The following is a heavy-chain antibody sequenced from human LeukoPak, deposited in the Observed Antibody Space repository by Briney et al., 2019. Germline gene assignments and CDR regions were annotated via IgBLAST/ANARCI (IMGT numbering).Heavy chain of an antibody. CDR2: ISSSSSYI. D-gene: IGHD2-2*01. V-gene: IGHV3-21*01. CDR3: AKDEVVPGYYYTDV. J-gene: IGHJ6*03. Sequence: GGSLRLSCAASGFTFSTYTINWVRQAPGKGLEWVSSISSSSSYIYYADSVKGRFTISRDNSKNTMYLQMNSLNAEDTAVHYFAKDEVVPGYYYTDVWGRGTTVTISS. CDR1: GFTFSTYT.